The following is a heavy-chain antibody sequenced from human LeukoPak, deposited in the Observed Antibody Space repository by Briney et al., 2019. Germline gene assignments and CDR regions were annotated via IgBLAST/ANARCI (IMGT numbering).Heavy chain of an antibody. CDR3: ARVPSDY. J-gene: IGHJ4*02. CDR1: GFTFNDYA. V-gene: IGHV3-21*01. Sequence: GGSLRLSCAASGFTFNDYAINWVRQAPGKGLEWVSSISSSSSYIYYADSMKGRFTISRDNAKNSLYLQMNSLRAEDTAVYYCARVPSDYWGQGTLVTVSS. CDR2: ISSSSSYI.